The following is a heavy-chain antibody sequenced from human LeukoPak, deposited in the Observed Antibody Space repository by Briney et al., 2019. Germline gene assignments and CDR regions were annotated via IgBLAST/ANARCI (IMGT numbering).Heavy chain of an antibody. J-gene: IGHJ2*01. CDR3: AKGPAPYCSGGSCYSPHWYFDL. D-gene: IGHD2-15*01. CDR1: QFTFSNYA. Sequence: GGSLRLSCAASQFTFSNYAMSWVRQAPGKGLEWVSAISGRGNTTYFGDSVTGRFTISRDNPKNTVYLQMNSLSAEDTAVYYCAKGPAPYCSGGSCYSPHWYFDLWGRGTLVTVSS. V-gene: IGHV3-23*01. CDR2: ISGRGNTT.